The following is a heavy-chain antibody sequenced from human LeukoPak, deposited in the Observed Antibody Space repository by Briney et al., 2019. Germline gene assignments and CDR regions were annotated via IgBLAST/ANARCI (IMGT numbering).Heavy chain of an antibody. CDR2: IKQDGSER. CDR1: GFTFSHYW. V-gene: IGHV3-7*01. Sequence: PGGSLRLSCAASGFTFSHYWMSWVRQAPGKGLECVANIKQDGSERYYVDSVKGRFTISRDNAKNSLYLQMTSLRAEDTAVYYCARTGITVAPPFDYWGQGTLVTVSS. J-gene: IGHJ4*02. CDR3: ARTGITVAPPFDY. D-gene: IGHD4-23*01.